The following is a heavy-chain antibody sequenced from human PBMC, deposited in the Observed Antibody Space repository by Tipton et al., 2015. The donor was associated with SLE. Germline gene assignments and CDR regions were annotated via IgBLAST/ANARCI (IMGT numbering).Heavy chain of an antibody. CDR3: AGQRGRWLLDAFDI. V-gene: IGHV4-39*01. D-gene: IGHD6-19*01. Sequence: LRLSCTVSGGSISSNSYYWGWIRQPPGKGLEWIGSIYYSGNTYYNPSLQSRVTISVDTSKNQFSLQLSSVTAADTAVYYCAGQRGRWLLDAFDIWGQGTMVTVSS. CDR1: GGSISSNSYY. CDR2: IYYSGNT. J-gene: IGHJ3*02.